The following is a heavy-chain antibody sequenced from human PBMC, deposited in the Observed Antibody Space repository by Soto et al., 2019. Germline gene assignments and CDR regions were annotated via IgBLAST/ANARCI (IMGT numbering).Heavy chain of an antibody. CDR3: ARGVWFGELADPYTWFDP. J-gene: IGHJ5*02. D-gene: IGHD3-10*01. CDR2: ISSSSSYI. Sequence: EVQLVESGGGLVKPGGSLRLSCAASGFTFSSYSMNWVRQAPGKGLAWVSSISSSSSYIYYADSVKGRFTISRDNAKNSLYLQMNILRAEDTAVYYCARGVWFGELADPYTWFDPWGQGTLVTVSS. V-gene: IGHV3-21*01. CDR1: GFTFSSYS.